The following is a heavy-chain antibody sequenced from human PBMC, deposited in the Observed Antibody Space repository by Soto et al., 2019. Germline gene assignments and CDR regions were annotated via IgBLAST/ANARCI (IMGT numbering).Heavy chain of an antibody. CDR3: ARWYYYDSSGYPSFDYGMGV. CDR2: IYYSGST. Sequence: SETLSLTFTVSGGSISSGGYSWSWIRQHPGKGLEWIGYIYYSGSTYYNPSLKSRVTISVDASKNQFSLKLSSVTAADTAVYYCARWYYYDSSGYPSFDYGMGVWGQGTTVTVSS. CDR1: GGSISSGGYS. V-gene: IGHV4-31*03. D-gene: IGHD3-22*01. J-gene: IGHJ6*02.